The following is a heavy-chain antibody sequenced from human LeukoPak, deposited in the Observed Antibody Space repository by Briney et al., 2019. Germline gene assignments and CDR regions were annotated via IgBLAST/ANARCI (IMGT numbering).Heavy chain of an antibody. D-gene: IGHD5-18*01. CDR3: ARLKRIQIWSNYTFDY. J-gene: IGHJ4*02. Sequence: SETLSLTCAVYGGSFSGYYWSWIRQPPGKGLEWIGEINHSGSTNYNPSLKSRVTISVDTSKNQFSLKLSSVTAADTAVYYCARLKRIQIWSNYTFDYWGQGTLVTVSS. CDR1: GGSFSGYY. V-gene: IGHV4-34*01. CDR2: INHSGST.